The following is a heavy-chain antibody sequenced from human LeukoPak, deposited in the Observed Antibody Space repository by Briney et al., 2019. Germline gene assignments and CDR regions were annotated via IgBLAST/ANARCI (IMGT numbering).Heavy chain of an antibody. D-gene: IGHD6-13*01. Sequence: HAGGSLRLSCAASGINFRSSGMPWVRQAPGKGLEWVTFIQNDGSDKYYAASVKGRFTISRDNSKNTVYLHMASLRADDTALYYCAREGGRAVPGRFDQWGQGTLVTVSS. CDR3: AREGGRAVPGRFDQ. J-gene: IGHJ4*02. V-gene: IGHV3-30*02. CDR1: GINFRSSG. CDR2: IQNDGSDK.